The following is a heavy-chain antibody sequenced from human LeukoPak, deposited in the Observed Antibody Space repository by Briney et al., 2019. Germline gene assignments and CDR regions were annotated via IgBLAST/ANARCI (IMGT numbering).Heavy chain of an antibody. Sequence: GGSLRLSCAASGFTFSSYGMSWVRQAPGKGLEWVSGISGSGSSTYYADSVKGRFSISRDNSKNTLYLQMNSLKTEDTAVYYCVIRLPHTTGYRFDDWGQGTLVTVSS. J-gene: IGHJ4*02. CDR1: GFTFSSYG. V-gene: IGHV3-23*01. CDR3: VIRLPHTTGYRFDD. CDR2: ISGSGSST. D-gene: IGHD3-9*01.